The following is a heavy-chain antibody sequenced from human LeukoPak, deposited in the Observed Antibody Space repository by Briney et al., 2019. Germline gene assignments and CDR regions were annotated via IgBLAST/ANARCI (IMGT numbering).Heavy chain of an antibody. J-gene: IGHJ4*02. CDR3: AREEGCSGGSCYYFDY. CDR2: IYYSGST. V-gene: IGHV4-39*07. D-gene: IGHD2-15*01. Sequence: SETLSLTCTVSGGSISSSSYYWGWIRQPPGKGLEWIGSIYYSGSTYYNPSLKSRVTISVDTSKNQFSLKLSSVTAADTAVYYCAREEGCSGGSCYYFDYWGQGTLVTVSS. CDR1: GGSISSSSYY.